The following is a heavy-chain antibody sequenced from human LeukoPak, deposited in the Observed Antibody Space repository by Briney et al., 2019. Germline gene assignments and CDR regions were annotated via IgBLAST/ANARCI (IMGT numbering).Heavy chain of an antibody. CDR2: IYYSGSA. J-gene: IGHJ4*02. D-gene: IGHD3-10*01. CDR1: GGSISSGGYY. CDR3: ARVNYGSATKEDY. Sequence: SETLSLTCTVSGGSISSGGYYWSWIRQHPGKGLEWIGYIYYSGSAYYNPSLKSRVTISVDTSEHQFSLKLSSVTAADTAVYYCARVNYGSATKEDYWGQGTLVTVSS. V-gene: IGHV4-31*03.